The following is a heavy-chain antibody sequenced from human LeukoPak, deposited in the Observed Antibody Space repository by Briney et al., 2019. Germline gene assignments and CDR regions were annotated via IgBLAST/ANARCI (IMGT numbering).Heavy chain of an antibody. Sequence: GGSLRLSCAASGFTFSSYGTHWVRQAPGKGLEWVAVIWYDGSNKYYADSVKGRFTISRDNSKNTLYLQMNSLRAEDTAVYYCARDIMEYYYDSSGILGYWGQGTLVTVSS. CDR3: ARDIMEYYYDSSGILGY. D-gene: IGHD3-22*01. V-gene: IGHV3-33*01. CDR2: IWYDGSNK. CDR1: GFTFSSYG. J-gene: IGHJ4*02.